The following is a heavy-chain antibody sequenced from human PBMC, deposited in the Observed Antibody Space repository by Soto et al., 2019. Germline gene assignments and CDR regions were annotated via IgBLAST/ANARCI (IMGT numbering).Heavy chain of an antibody. CDR3: ARDTGYCSSTSCYSDAFDI. CDR2: ISAYNGNT. CDR1: GYTFTSYG. Sequence: ASVKVSCKASGYTFTSYGISWVRQAPGQGLEWMGWISAYNGNTNYAQKLQGRVTMTTDTSTSTAYMELRSLRSDDTAVYYCARDTGYCSSTSCYSDAFDIWGQGTMVTVSS. V-gene: IGHV1-18*01. D-gene: IGHD2-2*02. J-gene: IGHJ3*02.